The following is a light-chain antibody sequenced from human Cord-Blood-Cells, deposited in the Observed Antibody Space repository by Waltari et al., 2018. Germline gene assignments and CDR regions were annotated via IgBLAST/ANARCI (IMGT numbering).Light chain of an antibody. CDR3: QQRSNWPWT. V-gene: IGKV3-11*01. Sequence: EIVLTQSPATLSLSPGERATLSCRASQSVSSYLAWYQQKPGQAPRLLLYDASNRATGIPARFSGSGSGTDFTLTISSLEPEDFAVYYCQQRSNWPWTFGQGTKVGIK. CDR1: QSVSSY. J-gene: IGKJ1*01. CDR2: DAS.